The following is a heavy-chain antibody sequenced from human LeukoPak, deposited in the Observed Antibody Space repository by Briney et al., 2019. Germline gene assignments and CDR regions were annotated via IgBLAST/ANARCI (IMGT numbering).Heavy chain of an antibody. CDR3: ARDTHYYGSGSPAFDF. V-gene: IGHV3-21*01. D-gene: IGHD3-10*01. CDR2: ISSSSSYI. Sequence: GGSLRLSCAASGFTFSSYSMNWVRQAPGKGLEWVSSISSSSSYIYYADSVKGRFTISRDNAKNSLYLQMNSLKAEDTALYYCARDTHYYGSGSPAFDFWGRGTMVTVSS. J-gene: IGHJ3*01. CDR1: GFTFSSYS.